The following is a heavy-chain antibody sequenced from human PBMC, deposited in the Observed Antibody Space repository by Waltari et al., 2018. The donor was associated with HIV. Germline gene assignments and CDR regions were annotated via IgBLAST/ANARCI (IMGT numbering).Heavy chain of an antibody. J-gene: IGHJ2*01. CDR3: AREGGYDSSGYLRGFDL. CDR2: FSSSRNII. V-gene: IGHV3-48*04. D-gene: IGHD3-22*01. CDR1: GFLFSGFS. Sequence: EMQLVESGGGLAQPGGSRRRLCAASGFLFSGFSLYWVPQAPQRGLEWVAYFSSSRNIIYYAGSVKGRFTISRDNAKNSLYLQMDSLGAEDTAVYYCAREGGYDSSGYLRGFDLWGRGTLVTV.